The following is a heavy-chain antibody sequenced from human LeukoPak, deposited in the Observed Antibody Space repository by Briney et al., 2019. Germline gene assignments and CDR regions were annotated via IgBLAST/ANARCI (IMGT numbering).Heavy chain of an antibody. D-gene: IGHD3-22*01. V-gene: IGHV4-31*03. CDR1: GGSISSGGYY. J-gene: IGHJ5*02. Sequence: PSEALSLTCTVSGGSISSGGYYWSWIRQHPGKGLEWIGYIYYSGSTYYNPSLKSRVTISVDTSKNQFSLKLSSVTAADTAVYYCARDVTPYDSSGYYYEGNWFDPWGQEPWSPSPQ. CDR2: IYYSGST. CDR3: ARDVTPYDSSGYYYEGNWFDP.